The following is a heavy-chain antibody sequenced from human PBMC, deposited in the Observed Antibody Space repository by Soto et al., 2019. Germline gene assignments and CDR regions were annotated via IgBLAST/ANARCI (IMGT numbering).Heavy chain of an antibody. Sequence: PSETLSLTWTVSGGSISSSSYYWGWIRQPPRKGLEWIGSIYYSGSTYYNPSLKSRVTISVDTSKNQFSLKLSSVTAADTAVYYCARLYGSGSYYNYYYYGLDVWGQGTTVTVSS. CDR1: GGSISSSSYY. J-gene: IGHJ6*02. V-gene: IGHV4-39*01. CDR3: ARLYGSGSYYNYYYYGLDV. D-gene: IGHD3-10*01. CDR2: IYYSGST.